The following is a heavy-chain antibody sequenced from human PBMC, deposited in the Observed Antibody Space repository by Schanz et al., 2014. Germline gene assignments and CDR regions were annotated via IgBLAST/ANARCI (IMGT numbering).Heavy chain of an antibody. CDR1: GFTFGDYA. V-gene: IGHV3-23*04. CDR3: ARKMKLGVYGGKGHDSLDI. CDR2: INTGVNT. D-gene: IGHD4-17*01. Sequence: VQLVDSGGGLVKPGGSLRLSCTASGFTFGDYAMTWVRQAPGKGLEWVSAINTGVNTYYADSVRGRFTISRDNSRDTVYLQMNSLRAEDTAVYYCARKMKLGVYGGKGHDSLDIWGQGTMVTVSS. J-gene: IGHJ3*02.